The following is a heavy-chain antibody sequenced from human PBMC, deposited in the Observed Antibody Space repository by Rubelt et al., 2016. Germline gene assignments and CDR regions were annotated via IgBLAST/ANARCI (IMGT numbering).Heavy chain of an antibody. V-gene: IGHV3-66*04. CDR3: ARRPDGYGDYFDY. D-gene: IGHD5-24*01. Sequence: EVQLVESGGGLVQPGGSLRLSCAASGFTASSNYMTWVRQAPGKGLEWVSVIYSGGSTYYADSVRGRFTISRDNSKNMWYLQLNSLRAEDTAVYYCARRPDGYGDYFDYWGQGTLVTVSS. CDR2: IYSGGST. J-gene: IGHJ4*02. CDR1: GFTASSNY.